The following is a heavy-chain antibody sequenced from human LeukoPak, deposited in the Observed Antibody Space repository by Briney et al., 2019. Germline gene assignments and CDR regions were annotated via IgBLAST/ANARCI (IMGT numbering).Heavy chain of an antibody. CDR1: GGSFSNGDYY. V-gene: IGHV4-30-4*08. CDR3: ARSEGYAFDP. J-gene: IGHJ5*02. Sequence: SQTLSLTCIVFGGSFSNGDYYSSWIRQPPGKGLEWIGYIYYSGSTFYNPSLKSRVTISLDTSKSQFSLKLSSVTAADTAVYYCARSEGYAFDPWGQGTLVTVSS. CDR2: IYYSGST. D-gene: IGHD2-15*01.